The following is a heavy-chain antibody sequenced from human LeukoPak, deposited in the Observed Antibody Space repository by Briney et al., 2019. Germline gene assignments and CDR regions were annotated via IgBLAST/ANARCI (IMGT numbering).Heavy chain of an antibody. Sequence: GGSLRLSCAGSGFTFSNAWISWVRQAPGKGLEWVGRMESKSDGGSTDYAAPVKGRFTISRDDSKNTLFLQINSRKTEDTAVYYCTTLDGDYAPDYWGQGTLVTVSS. V-gene: IGHV3-15*04. CDR1: GFTFSNAW. J-gene: IGHJ4*02. CDR2: MESKSDGGST. D-gene: IGHD4-17*01. CDR3: TTLDGDYAPDY.